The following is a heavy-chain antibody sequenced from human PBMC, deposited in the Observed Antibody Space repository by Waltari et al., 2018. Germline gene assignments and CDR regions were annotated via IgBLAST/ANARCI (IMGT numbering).Heavy chain of an antibody. CDR2: IDPEDGET. D-gene: IGHD3-3*01. CDR3: STRSFGVVNAFDI. CDR1: AHPFTDYY. J-gene: IGHJ3*02. V-gene: IGHV1-69-2*01. Sequence: EVQLIQSGAEVKKPGATVKISCKASAHPFTDYYIHWVQQAPGKGLVWMGLIDPEDGETVYAENFQGRVTITADRSTDTVYMELSSVRSEDTAVYYCSTRSFGVVNAFDIWGQGTMVIVSS.